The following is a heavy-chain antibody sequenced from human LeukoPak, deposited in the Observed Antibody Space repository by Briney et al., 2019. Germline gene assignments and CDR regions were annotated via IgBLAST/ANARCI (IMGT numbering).Heavy chain of an antibody. Sequence: PGGSLRLSCAASGFTFSSYSMNWVRKAPGKQLDSFSAISGSGGNTYYADSVKGRFTISRDNSKNTLYLQMNSLRAEDTAVYYCAKGDSGHYYDSSGYLNWFDPWGQGTLVTVSS. CDR1: GFTFSSYS. V-gene: IGHV3-23*01. J-gene: IGHJ5*02. CDR3: AKGDSGHYYDSSGYLNWFDP. CDR2: ISGSGGNT. D-gene: IGHD3-22*01.